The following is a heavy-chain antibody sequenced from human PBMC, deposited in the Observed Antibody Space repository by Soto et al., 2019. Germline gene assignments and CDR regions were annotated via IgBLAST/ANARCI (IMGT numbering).Heavy chain of an antibody. CDR2: ISSNGGST. CDR1: GFTFSSYA. Sequence: EVQLVESGGGLVQPGGSLRLSCAAAGFTFSSYAMHWVRQAPGKGLEYVSAISSNGGSTYYANSVKGRFTISRDNSKNTLYLQMGSLRAEDMAVYYCAIDHYGDYAGWFDPWGQGTLVTVSS. D-gene: IGHD4-17*01. J-gene: IGHJ5*02. CDR3: AIDHYGDYAGWFDP. V-gene: IGHV3-64*01.